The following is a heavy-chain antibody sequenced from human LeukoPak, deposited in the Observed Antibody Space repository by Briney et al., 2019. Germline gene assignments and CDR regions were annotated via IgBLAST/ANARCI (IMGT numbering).Heavy chain of an antibody. V-gene: IGHV3-33*01. CDR1: GFTFSSYG. CDR2: IWYDGSNK. Sequence: PGGSLRLSCAASGFTFSSYGMHWVRQAPGKWLEWVAVIWYDGSNKYYADSVKGRFTISRDNSKNTLYLQMNSLRAEDTAVYYCARVGSGSIHFDYWGQGTLVTVSS. D-gene: IGHD3-10*01. J-gene: IGHJ4*02. CDR3: ARVGSGSIHFDY.